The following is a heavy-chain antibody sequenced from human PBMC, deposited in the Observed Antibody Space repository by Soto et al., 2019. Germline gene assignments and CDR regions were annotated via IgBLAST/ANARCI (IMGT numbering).Heavy chain of an antibody. V-gene: IGHV1-2*02. D-gene: IGHD6-6*01. Sequence: ASVKVSCKASGYTFTGYYMPWVRQAPGQGLEWMGWINPNSGGTNYAQKFQGRVTMTRDTSISTAYMELSRLRSDDTAVYYCARVLYSSSGNYYFDYWGQGTLVTVSS. CDR1: GYTFTGYY. J-gene: IGHJ4*02. CDR2: INPNSGGT. CDR3: ARVLYSSSGNYYFDY.